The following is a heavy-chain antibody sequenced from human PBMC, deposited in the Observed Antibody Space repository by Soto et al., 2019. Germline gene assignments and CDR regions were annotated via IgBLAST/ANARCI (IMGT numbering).Heavy chain of an antibody. D-gene: IGHD1-26*01. Sequence: QVQLVQSGAEVKKPGSSVKVSCKASGGTFSSYTISWVRQAPGQGLEWMGRIIPILGIANYAQKFQGRVTITADASTRTAYMELSSLRSEDTAVYYCAREGGTVLFDYWGQGTLVPVSS. V-gene: IGHV1-69*08. J-gene: IGHJ4*02. CDR3: AREGGTVLFDY. CDR2: IIPILGIA. CDR1: GGTFSSYT.